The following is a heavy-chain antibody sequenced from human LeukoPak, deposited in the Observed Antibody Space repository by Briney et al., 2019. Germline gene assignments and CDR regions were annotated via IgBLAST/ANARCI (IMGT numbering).Heavy chain of an antibody. CDR2: IYYSGST. Sequence: SETLSLTCTVSGGSISSYYWSWIRQPPGKGLEWIGYIYYSGSTNYNPSLKSRVTISVDTSKNQFSLKLRSVTAADTAVYYCARYKEEYGSGSYNYYYYMDVWGKGTTVTISS. V-gene: IGHV4-59*01. CDR3: ARYKEEYGSGSYNYYYYMDV. D-gene: IGHD3-10*01. CDR1: GGSISSYY. J-gene: IGHJ6*03.